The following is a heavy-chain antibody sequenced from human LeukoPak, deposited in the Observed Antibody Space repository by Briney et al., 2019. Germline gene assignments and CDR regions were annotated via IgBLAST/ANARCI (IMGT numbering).Heavy chain of an antibody. CDR1: GYSFSSYW. D-gene: IGHD5/OR15-5a*01. CDR2: IYVGDSDT. J-gene: IGHJ4*02. CDR3: ARSGERSTSGFDY. V-gene: IGHV5-51*01. Sequence: GESLTISCQGSGYSFSSYWIGWVRQMPGKGLEWMGIIYVGDSDTSYSPSFQGQVTISADKSITTAYLQWSSLKASDTAMYYCARSGERSTSGFDYWGQGTLVTVSS.